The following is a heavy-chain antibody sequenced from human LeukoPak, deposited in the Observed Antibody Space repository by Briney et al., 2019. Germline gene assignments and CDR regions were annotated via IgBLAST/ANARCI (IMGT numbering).Heavy chain of an antibody. CDR2: ISSDGSTK. V-gene: IGHV3-30*18. D-gene: IGHD2-2*02. J-gene: IGHJ4*02. CDR3: AKGRRRYCSSTSCYRGGYY. Sequence: PGRTLRLSCAASGFTFSSYGMHWVRQAPGKGLEWVAGISSDGSTKYYAASVKRRFTISRDNSQITLYLQKNSLRAEDTAVYYSAKGRRRYCSSTSCYRGGYYWGQGTLVTVSS. CDR1: GFTFSSYG.